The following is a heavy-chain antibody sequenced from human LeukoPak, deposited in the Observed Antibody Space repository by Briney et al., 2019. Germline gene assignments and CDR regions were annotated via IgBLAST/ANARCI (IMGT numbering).Heavy chain of an antibody. CDR3: ARASWTTKVTKSFAFAI. CDR1: GASINCYY. V-gene: IGHV4-59*01. CDR2: INNSGNT. Sequence: SETLSLTCTVSGASINCYYWNWIRQSPVKGLEWIGYINNSGNTYYNPSLKSRVTISVDTSKNQFSLKLSSVTAADTAVYYCARASWTTKVTKSFAFAIWGQGTVVTVSS. D-gene: IGHD4-17*01. J-gene: IGHJ3*02.